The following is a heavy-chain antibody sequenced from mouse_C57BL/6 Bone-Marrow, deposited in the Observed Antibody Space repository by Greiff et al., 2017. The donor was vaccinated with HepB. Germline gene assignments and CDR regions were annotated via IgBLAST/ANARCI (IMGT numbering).Heavy chain of an antibody. J-gene: IGHJ2*01. CDR2: ISNGGGST. CDR1: GFTFSDYY. Sequence: EVQRVESGGGLVQPGGSLKLSCAASGFTFSDYYMYWVRQTPEKRLEWVAYISNGGGSTYYPDTVKGRFTISRYNAKNTLYLQMSRLKSEDTAMYYCARHVPIYYYGSSYGYFDYWGQGTTLTVSS. D-gene: IGHD1-1*01. CDR3: ARHVPIYYYGSSYGYFDY. V-gene: IGHV5-12*01.